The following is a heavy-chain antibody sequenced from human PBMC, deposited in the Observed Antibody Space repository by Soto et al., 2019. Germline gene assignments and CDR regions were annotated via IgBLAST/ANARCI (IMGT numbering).Heavy chain of an antibody. J-gene: IGHJ4*02. D-gene: IGHD3-3*02. Sequence: ASVKVSCKASGYTFTSYGISWVRQAPGQGLEWMGWISAYNGNTNYAQKLQGRVTMTADTSTDTAYMELSSLRSDDTAVYYCATVAGPISSFDYFDYWGKGTLVTVSS. CDR1: GYTFTSYG. V-gene: IGHV1-18*01. CDR3: ATVAGPISSFDYFDY. CDR2: ISAYNGNT.